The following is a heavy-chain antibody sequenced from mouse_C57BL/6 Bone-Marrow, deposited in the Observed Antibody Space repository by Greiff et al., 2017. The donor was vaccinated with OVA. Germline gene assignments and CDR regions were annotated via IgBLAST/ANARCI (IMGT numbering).Heavy chain of an antibody. CDR2: INPNNGGT. Sequence: VQLQQSGPELVKPGASVKISCKASGYTFTDYYMNWVKQSPGKSLEWIGDINPNNGGTSYNQKFKGKATLTVDKSSSTAYMELRSLTSEDSAVYYCAKTYYDYDGFAYWGQGTLVTVSA. D-gene: IGHD2-4*01. CDR1: GYTFTDYY. V-gene: IGHV1-26*01. CDR3: AKTYYDYDGFAY. J-gene: IGHJ3*01.